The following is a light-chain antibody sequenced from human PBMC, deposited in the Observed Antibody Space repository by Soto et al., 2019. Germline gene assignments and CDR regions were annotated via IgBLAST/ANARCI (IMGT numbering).Light chain of an antibody. Sequence: DIQMTQSPASLSASVGDRVTITCRASQSTSTYLNWIQQKPGKAPKLLIYAASFLQSGVPSRFSGTGSVTDFNLTISSLLPEDFATYCCQPSYNIPHTFGHATTVDVK. V-gene: IGKV1-39*01. CDR3: QPSYNIPHT. CDR2: AAS. J-gene: IGKJ3*01. CDR1: QSTSTY.